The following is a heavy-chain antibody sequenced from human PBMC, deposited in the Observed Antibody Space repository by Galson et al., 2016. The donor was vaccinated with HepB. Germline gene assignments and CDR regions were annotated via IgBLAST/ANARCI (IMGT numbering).Heavy chain of an antibody. CDR3: ARGPSLWYFDL. Sequence: SVKVSCKASGYTFTSYFVHWVRQAPGQGLEWMGIVHPSGGSTNYAQQFQGRVTMTRDTSTSTVYMELGSLRSEDTAVYYCARGPSLWYFDLWGRGTLVTVSS. J-gene: IGHJ2*01. D-gene: IGHD6-25*01. CDR1: GYTFTSYF. V-gene: IGHV1-46*01. CDR2: VHPSGGST.